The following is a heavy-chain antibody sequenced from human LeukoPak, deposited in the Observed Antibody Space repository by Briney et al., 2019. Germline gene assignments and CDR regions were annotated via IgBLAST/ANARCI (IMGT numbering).Heavy chain of an antibody. V-gene: IGHV3-21*04. CDR1: GFTFSSYS. D-gene: IGHD2-8*01. J-gene: IGHJ4*02. CDR3: AKDPDCTSGVCYTFFDY. CDR2: ISSSSISI. Sequence: GGSLRLSCAASGFTFSSYSMNWVRQAPGKGLEWVSSISSSSISISYADSLKGRFTIARDNSKNTLYLQMNSLRAEDTAVYYCAKDPDCTSGVCYTFFDYWGQGTLVTVSS.